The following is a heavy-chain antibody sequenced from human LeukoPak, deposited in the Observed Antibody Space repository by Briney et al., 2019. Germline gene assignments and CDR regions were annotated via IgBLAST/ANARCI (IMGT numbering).Heavy chain of an antibody. CDR1: GFTFSSYS. CDR3: ARALEAAAGTYNDAFDI. D-gene: IGHD6-13*01. V-gene: IGHV3-21*01. CDR2: ISSSSSYI. J-gene: IGHJ3*02. Sequence: GGSLRLSCAASGFTFSSYSMNWVRQAPGRGLEWVSSISSSSSYIYYADSLKGRFTISRDNAKNSLYLQMNSLRAEDTAVYYCARALEAAAGTYNDAFDIWGQGTMATVSS.